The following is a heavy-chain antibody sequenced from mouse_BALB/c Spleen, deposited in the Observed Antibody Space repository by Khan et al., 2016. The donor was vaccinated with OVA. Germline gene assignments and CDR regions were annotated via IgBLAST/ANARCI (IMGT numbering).Heavy chain of an antibody. CDR1: GYTFTNYG. V-gene: IGHV9-3-1*01. Sequence: LVESGPELKKPGETVKISCKASGYTFTNYGMNWVKQTPGQGLKWMGWINTYTGEPTYVDDFKGRFAFSLETSASTAYLQINNLKNDDTATYFCARPPYFSYVMVYWGQGTSVTVSS. J-gene: IGHJ4*01. D-gene: IGHD2-10*01. CDR3: ARPPYFSYVMVY. CDR2: INTYTGEP.